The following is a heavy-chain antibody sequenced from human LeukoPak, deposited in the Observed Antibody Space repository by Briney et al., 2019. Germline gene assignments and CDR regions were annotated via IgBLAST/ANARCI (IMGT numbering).Heavy chain of an antibody. Sequence: GGSLRLSCAASGFPFSSYSMNWVRQAPGKGLEWVSYISASGSNMYYLDSVEGRFTVSRDNAMNSLFLQMDRPRAEDTAVYYCVRVKGTYFDFWGQGTLVTVSS. CDR2: ISASGSNM. J-gene: IGHJ4*02. CDR1: GFPFSSYS. V-gene: IGHV3-48*01. CDR3: VRVKGTYFDF. D-gene: IGHD1-1*01.